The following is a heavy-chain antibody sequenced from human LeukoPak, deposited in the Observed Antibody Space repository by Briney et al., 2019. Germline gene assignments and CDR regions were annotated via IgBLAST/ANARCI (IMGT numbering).Heavy chain of an antibody. CDR3: ARQKSTIYYYYYYMDV. CDR2: INHSGST. CDR1: GGSFSGYY. Sequence: SETLSLTCAVYGGSFSGYYWSWIRQPPGKGLEWIGEINHSGSTNYNPSLKSRVTISVDTSKNQFSLKLSSATAADTAVYYCARQKSTIYYYYYYMDVWGKGTTVTVSS. D-gene: IGHD5/OR15-5a*01. J-gene: IGHJ6*03. V-gene: IGHV4-34*01.